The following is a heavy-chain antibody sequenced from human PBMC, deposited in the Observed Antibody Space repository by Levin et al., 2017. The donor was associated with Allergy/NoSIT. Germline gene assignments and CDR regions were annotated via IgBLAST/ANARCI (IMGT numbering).Heavy chain of an antibody. CDR3: AKEDFAGRFDP. J-gene: IGHJ5*02. CDR2: IYYSGTT. CDR1: GGSINTYY. V-gene: IGHV4-59*01. Sequence: SETLSLTCTVSGGSINTYYWTWIRQLPGKRLEWIGYIYYSGTTNYNPSLKSRVTMSVETSKNQFSLKLISVTAADTAVYYCAKEDFAGRFDPWGQGTLVIVSS. D-gene: IGHD2/OR15-2a*01.